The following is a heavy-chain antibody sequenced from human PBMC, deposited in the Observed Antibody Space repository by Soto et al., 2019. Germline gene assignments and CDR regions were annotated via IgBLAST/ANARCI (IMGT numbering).Heavy chain of an antibody. CDR3: ARDGFNDEPFDY. D-gene: IGHD1-1*01. J-gene: IGHJ4*02. V-gene: IGHV3-21*01. Sequence: EVQLVESGGGLVKPGGSLRLSCAASGFTFSSYSMNWVRQAPGKGLEWVSFISSSSSYIYYADSVKGRFTISRDNAKNSLYLQMNSLRAEDTAVYDCARDGFNDEPFDYWGQGTLVTVSS. CDR2: ISSSSSYI. CDR1: GFTFSSYS.